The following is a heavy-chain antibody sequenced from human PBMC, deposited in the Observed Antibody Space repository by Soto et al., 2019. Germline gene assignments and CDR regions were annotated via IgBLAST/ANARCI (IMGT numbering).Heavy chain of an antibody. V-gene: IGHV4-59*01. D-gene: IGHD3-9*01. CDR1: GGSISSYY. CDR2: IYYSGST. J-gene: IGHJ4*02. Sequence: TLSLTCTVSGGSISSYYWSWIRQPPGKGLEWIGYIYYSGSTNYNPSLKSRVTISVDTSKNQFSLKLSSVTAADTAVYYCARSLNDILTGYWYYFDYWGQGTLVTVSS. CDR3: ARSLNDILTGYWYYFDY.